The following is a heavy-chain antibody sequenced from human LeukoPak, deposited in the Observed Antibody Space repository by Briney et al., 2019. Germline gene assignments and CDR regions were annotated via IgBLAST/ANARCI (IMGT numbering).Heavy chain of an antibody. V-gene: IGHV3-30*04. J-gene: IGHJ4*02. CDR2: ISYDGSDK. CDR3: AREPTYSNSWHTSCDY. CDR1: GFTFSSYA. Sequence: GGSLRLSCAASGFTFSSYAMYWVRQAPGKGLEWVAVISYDGSDKFYADSVKGRFTISRDSSKNTLYLQMNSLRPEDTAVYYCAREPTYSNSWHTSCDYWGPGILVTVSS. D-gene: IGHD6-13*01.